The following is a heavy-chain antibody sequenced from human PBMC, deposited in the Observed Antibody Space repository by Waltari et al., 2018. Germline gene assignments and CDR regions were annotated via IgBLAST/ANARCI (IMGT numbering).Heavy chain of an antibody. Sequence: QVQLVQSGAEVKKPGSSVKVYCKASGGTFSSYTISWVRQAPGQGLEWMGRIIPILGIANYAQKFQGRVTITADKSTSTAYMELSSLRSEDTAVYYCARGGSSGWYSYWGQGTLVTVSS. CDR2: IIPILGIA. V-gene: IGHV1-69*02. CDR3: ARGGSSGWYSY. CDR1: GGTFSSYT. D-gene: IGHD6-19*01. J-gene: IGHJ4*02.